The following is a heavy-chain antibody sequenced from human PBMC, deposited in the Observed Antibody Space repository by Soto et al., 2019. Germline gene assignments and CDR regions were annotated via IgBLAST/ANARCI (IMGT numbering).Heavy chain of an antibody. CDR3: ANELLEVVYYYYYGMDV. Sequence: PGGSLRLSCTASGFTFSNYVMSWVRQAPGRGLEWVSAISGGGSSTFYADSVKGRFTISRDNSKNTLYLQMNSLRAEDTAVYYCANELLEVVYYYYYGMDVWGQGTTVTVSS. CDR2: ISGGGSST. D-gene: IGHD2-15*01. J-gene: IGHJ6*02. CDR1: GFTFSNYV. V-gene: IGHV3-23*01.